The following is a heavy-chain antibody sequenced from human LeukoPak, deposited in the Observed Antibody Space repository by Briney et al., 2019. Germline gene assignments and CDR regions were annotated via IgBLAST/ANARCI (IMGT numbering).Heavy chain of an antibody. CDR1: GFTFSSYS. V-gene: IGHV3-21*01. CDR2: ISSSSSYI. D-gene: IGHD6-13*01. CDR3: ARDARSIAAAEGV. Sequence: GGSLRLSRAASGFTFSSYSMNWVRQAPGKGLEWVSSISSSSSYIYYADSVKGRFTISRDNAKNSLYLQMNSLRAEDTAVYYCARDARSIAAAEGVWGQGTLVTVSS. J-gene: IGHJ4*02.